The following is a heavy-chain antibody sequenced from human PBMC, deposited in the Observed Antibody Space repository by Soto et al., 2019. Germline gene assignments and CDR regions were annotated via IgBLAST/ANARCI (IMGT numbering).Heavy chain of an antibody. V-gene: IGHV1-69*02. Sequence: SVKVSCKASRGTFGRYSINWVRQAPGQGLEWMGRIIPILGIAKNAQRFQGRVTITADKSTSTAYMELSGLRSDDTGVYFCARGVFCSGGSCCRYYDMDVWGQGTTVIVSS. CDR3: ARGVFCSGGSCCRYYDMDV. D-gene: IGHD2-15*01. CDR1: RGTFGRYS. J-gene: IGHJ6*02. CDR2: IIPILGIA.